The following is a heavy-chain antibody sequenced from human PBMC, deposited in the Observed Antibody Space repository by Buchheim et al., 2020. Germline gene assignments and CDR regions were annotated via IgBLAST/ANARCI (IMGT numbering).Heavy chain of an antibody. CDR1: GFTFSSYG. CDR3: AKVNGVRIQLWLPFDY. CDR2: ISYDGSNK. D-gene: IGHD5-18*01. V-gene: IGHV3-30*18. J-gene: IGHJ4*02. Sequence: QVQLVESGGGVVQPGRSLRLSCAASGFTFSSYGMHWVRQAPGKGLEWVAVISYDGSNKYYADSVKGRFTISRDNSKNTLYLQMNSLRAEDTAVYYCAKVNGVRIQLWLPFDYWGQGTL.